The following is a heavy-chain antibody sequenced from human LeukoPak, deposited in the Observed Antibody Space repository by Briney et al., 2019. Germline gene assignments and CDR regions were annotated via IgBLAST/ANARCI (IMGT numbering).Heavy chain of an antibody. V-gene: IGHV3-7*01. D-gene: IGHD3-22*01. CDR3: ASAKKAYQFYY. CDR2: INQDGSEK. Sequence: GGSLRLSCAASGFTFSNYWMSWVRQTPGKGLEWVANINQDGSEKYYVDSVKGRFTISRDNAKNSLYLQMSSLRGDDTAVYFCASAKKAYQFYYWGQGTLVTASS. J-gene: IGHJ4*02. CDR1: GFTFSNYW.